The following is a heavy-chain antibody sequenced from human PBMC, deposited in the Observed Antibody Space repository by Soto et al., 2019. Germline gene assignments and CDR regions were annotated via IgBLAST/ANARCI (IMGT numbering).Heavy chain of an antibody. J-gene: IGHJ4*02. V-gene: IGHV2-26*01. CDR3: ARITSSIAAAGFDY. CDR1: GFSLSNARMG. CDR2: IFSNDEK. D-gene: IGHD6-13*01. Sequence: QVTLKESGPVLVKPTETLTLTCTVSGFSLSNARMGVSWIRQPPGKALEWLAHIFSNDEKSYSTSLKSRLTPXKXTXTSQVVLTMTNMDPVDTATYYCARITSSIAAAGFDYWGQGTLVTVSS.